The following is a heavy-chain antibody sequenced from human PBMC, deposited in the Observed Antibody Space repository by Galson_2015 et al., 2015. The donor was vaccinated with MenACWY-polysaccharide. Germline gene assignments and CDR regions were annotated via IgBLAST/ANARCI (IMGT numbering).Heavy chain of an antibody. V-gene: IGHV3-23*01. CDR2: LSGRRGYT. CDR1: GFDFSSYA. Sequence: SLRLSCAASGFDFSSYAMSWVRQAPGKGLEWVSTLSGRRGYTHYADSVEGRFTISRDNSKNTLYLQMHNLRADDTAIYSCATHPKGTDSRWYDYWGPGTLVTVSS. D-gene: IGHD3-22*01. J-gene: IGHJ4*02. CDR3: ATHPKGTDSRWYDY.